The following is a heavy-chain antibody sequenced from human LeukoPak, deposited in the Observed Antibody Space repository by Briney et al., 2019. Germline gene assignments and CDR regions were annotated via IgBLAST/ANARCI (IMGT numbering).Heavy chain of an antibody. CDR1: GWSFSGYY. J-gene: IGHJ4*02. CDR3: ARGSTVTANNFDY. V-gene: IGHV3-7*01. CDR2: IKQDESEK. Sequence: ETLSLTCAVYGWSFSGYYWSWIRQPPGKELEWVANIKQDESEKYYVDSVKGRFTISRDNAKNSLYLQMNSLRAEDTAVYYCARGSTVTANNFDYWGQGTLVTVSS. D-gene: IGHD4-11*01.